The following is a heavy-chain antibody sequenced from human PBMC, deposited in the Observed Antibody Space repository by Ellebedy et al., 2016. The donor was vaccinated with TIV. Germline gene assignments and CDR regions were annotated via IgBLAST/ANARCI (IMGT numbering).Heavy chain of an antibody. CDR1: GFSFSDHY. Sequence: GESLKISCVVSGFSFSDHYMNWIRRTPGKGLEWLSYISGSSGDTNYADSVKGRFTISRDNAKNSLYLQMNSLRAEDTALYYCAKAEGLGNGYYDAFDIWGQGTMVTVSS. CDR3: AKAEGLGNGYYDAFDI. V-gene: IGHV3-11*05. CDR2: ISGSSGDT. J-gene: IGHJ3*02. D-gene: IGHD3-22*01.